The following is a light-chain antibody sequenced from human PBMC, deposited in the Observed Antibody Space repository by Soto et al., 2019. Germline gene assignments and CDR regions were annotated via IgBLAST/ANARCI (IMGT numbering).Light chain of an antibody. CDR3: LQDTSDPLT. J-gene: IGKJ4*01. V-gene: IGKV1-39*01. Sequence: DIQMTQSPSSLSASVGDRVTVTCRASQSIRTFLNWYQQRPGKAPNLLIYATSSLQGGVPSRFSGSGSGTDFTLTISSLHPEDFATYYCLQDTSDPLTFGGGTNVEIK. CDR2: ATS. CDR1: QSIRTF.